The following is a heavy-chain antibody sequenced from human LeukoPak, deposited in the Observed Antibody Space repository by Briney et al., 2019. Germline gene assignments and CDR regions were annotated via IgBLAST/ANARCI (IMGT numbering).Heavy chain of an antibody. Sequence: ASVKVSCKASGYTFTSYDINWVRQATGQGLEWMGWMNPNSGNTGYAQKFQGRVTITRNTSISTAYMELSSLRSEDTAVYYCARGPIAARYYYYYMDVWGKGTTVTVSS. CDR3: ARGPIAARYYYYYMDV. V-gene: IGHV1-8*03. CDR2: MNPNSGNT. CDR1: GYTFTSYD. J-gene: IGHJ6*03. D-gene: IGHD6-6*01.